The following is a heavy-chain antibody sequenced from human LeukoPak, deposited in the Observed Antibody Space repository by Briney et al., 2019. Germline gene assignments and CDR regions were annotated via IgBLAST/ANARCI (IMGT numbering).Heavy chain of an antibody. Sequence: PSETLSLTCTVSGGSISSYYWSWIRQPPGKGLEWIGYIYYSGSTNYNPSLKSRVTISVDTSKNQFSLKLSSVTAADTAVYYCARDRQYCSSTSCYEGGDWFDPWGQGTLVTVSS. D-gene: IGHD2-2*01. CDR2: IYYSGST. V-gene: IGHV4-59*12. CDR3: ARDRQYCSSTSCYEGGDWFDP. CDR1: GGSISSYY. J-gene: IGHJ5*02.